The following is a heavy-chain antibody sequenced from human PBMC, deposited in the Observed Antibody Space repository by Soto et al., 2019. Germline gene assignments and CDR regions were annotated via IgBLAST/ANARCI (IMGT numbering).Heavy chain of an antibody. D-gene: IGHD6-19*01. CDR3: ARVGSSGWSPDY. Sequence: SETLSLTCTVSGGSISDHYWIWIRQSPGKGLEWIGYIFYSGSTNYNPSLKSRVTISVDTSKNQFSLKLSSVTAADTAVYYCARVGSSGWSPDYWGQGTLVTVSS. CDR2: IFYSGST. V-gene: IGHV4-59*11. J-gene: IGHJ4*02. CDR1: GGSISDHY.